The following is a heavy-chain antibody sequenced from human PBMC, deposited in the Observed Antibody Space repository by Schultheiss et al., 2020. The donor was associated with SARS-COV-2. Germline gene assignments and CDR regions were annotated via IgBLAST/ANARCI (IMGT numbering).Heavy chain of an antibody. CDR2: IYYSGST. J-gene: IGHJ3*02. CDR1: GGSISSSRHY. Sequence: SETLSLTCSVSGGSISSSRHYWGWIRQSPGKGLEWIGYIYYSGSTNYNPSLKSRVTMSVDTSKNQFSLKLSSVTAADTAVYYCAREGGSYGGGEDAFDIWGQGTMVTVSS. CDR3: AREGGSYGGGEDAFDI. D-gene: IGHD1-26*01. V-gene: IGHV4-61*05.